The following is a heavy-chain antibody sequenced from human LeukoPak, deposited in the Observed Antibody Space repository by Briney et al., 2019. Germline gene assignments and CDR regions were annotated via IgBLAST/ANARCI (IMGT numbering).Heavy chain of an antibody. CDR2: LSGGGDTT. CDR3: AKDHNYASGSSYLVGPHYYYMDA. V-gene: IGHV3-23*01. CDR1: GFTFSSYS. J-gene: IGHJ6*03. D-gene: IGHD3-10*01. Sequence: GGSLRLSCAASGFTFSSYSMNWVRQAPGKGLEWVSALSGGGDTTYYADSVKGRFTISRDNSKNTLYLEMNSLRAEDAAVYYCAKDHNYASGSSYLVGPHYYYMDAWGKGTTVTISS.